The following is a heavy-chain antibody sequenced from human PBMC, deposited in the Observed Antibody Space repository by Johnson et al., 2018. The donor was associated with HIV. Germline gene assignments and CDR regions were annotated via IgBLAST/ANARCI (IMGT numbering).Heavy chain of an antibody. V-gene: IGHV3-66*01. Sequence: VQLVESGGGVVQPGRSLRLSCAASGFTVSSNYMSWVRQAPGKGLEWVSIIYSGGRTYHADSVKGRFTLSRDNSKNTLSLQMNSLRVEDTAMYYCAKARSLLDYGGFDAFDIWGQGTLVIVSS. D-gene: IGHD4-23*01. CDR3: AKARSLLDYGGFDAFDI. CDR1: GFTVSSNY. CDR2: IYSGGRT. J-gene: IGHJ3*02.